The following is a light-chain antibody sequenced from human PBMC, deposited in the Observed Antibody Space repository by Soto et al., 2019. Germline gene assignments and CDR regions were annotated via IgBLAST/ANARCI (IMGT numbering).Light chain of an antibody. V-gene: IGLV1-40*01. CDR3: QSYDSSLSGVV. CDR1: SSNIGAGYD. Sequence: QSVLTQPPSVSGAPGQRGTISCTGSSSNIGAGYDVHWYQQLPGTAPKLLIYGNSNRPSGVPDRFSGSKSRTSASLALTGLQAEDEADYYCQSYDSSLSGVVFGGGTKLTVL. CDR2: GNS. J-gene: IGLJ2*01.